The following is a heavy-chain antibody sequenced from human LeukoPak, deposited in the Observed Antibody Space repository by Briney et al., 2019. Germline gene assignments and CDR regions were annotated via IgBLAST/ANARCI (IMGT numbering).Heavy chain of an antibody. D-gene: IGHD3-9*01. V-gene: IGHV4-59*12. J-gene: IGHJ5*02. CDR1: GGSISSYY. CDR3: ARGPNYDILTGYYIGWFDP. CDR2: IYYSGST. Sequence: SETLSLTCTVSGGSISSYYWSWIRQPPGKGLEWIGYIYYSGSTNYNPSLKGRVTMSVDTSKNQFSLKMSSVTAADTAVYYCARGPNYDILTGYYIGWFDPWGQGTLVTVSS.